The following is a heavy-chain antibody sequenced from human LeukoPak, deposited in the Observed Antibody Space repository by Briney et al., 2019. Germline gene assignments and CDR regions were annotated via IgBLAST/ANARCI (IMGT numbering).Heavy chain of an antibody. D-gene: IGHD6-19*01. CDR1: GFTFSSYA. V-gene: IGHV3-23*01. CDR2: MSASGGST. J-gene: IGHJ4*02. Sequence: PGGSLRLSCAASGFTFSSYAMTWVRQAPGMGLEWVSAMSASGGSTYIADSVKGRFTISRDNSNNTLYLQMNSRRVEDTAVYYCAKGSGGGYSSGSAFDYWGQGTLVTVSS. CDR3: AKGSGGGYSSGSAFDY.